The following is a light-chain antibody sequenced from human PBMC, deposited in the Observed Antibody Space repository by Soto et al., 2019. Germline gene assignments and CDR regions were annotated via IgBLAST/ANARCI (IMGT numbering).Light chain of an antibody. CDR2: RAS. Sequence: DIQMTQSPSSLSASVGDRVTITCRASQSISSYLNWYQQKPGKAPKLLMYRASTLESGVPSRFSGSGSGTEFTLTISSLQPDDFATYHCQQYATFPRTFGQGTKVDI. CDR1: QSISSY. CDR3: QQYATFPRT. V-gene: IGKV1-5*03. J-gene: IGKJ1*01.